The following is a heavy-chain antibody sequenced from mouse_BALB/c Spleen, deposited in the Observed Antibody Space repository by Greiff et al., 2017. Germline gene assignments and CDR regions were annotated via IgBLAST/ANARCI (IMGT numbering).Heavy chain of an antibody. Sequence: ESGPGLVKPSQSLSLTCSVTGYSITSGYYWNWIRQFPGNKLEWMGYISYDGSNNYNPSLKNRISITRDTSKNQFFLKLNSVTTEDTATYYCAREEGNYSWFAYWGQGTLVTVSA. D-gene: IGHD2-1*01. CDR2: ISYDGSN. CDR3: AREEGNYSWFAY. CDR1: GYSITSGYY. J-gene: IGHJ3*01. V-gene: IGHV3-6*02.